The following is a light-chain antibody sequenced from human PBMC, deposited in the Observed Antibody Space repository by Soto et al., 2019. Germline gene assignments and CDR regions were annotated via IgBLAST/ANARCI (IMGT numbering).Light chain of an antibody. CDR3: QQYGSSGT. CDR1: QSVSSSF. J-gene: IGKJ1*01. V-gene: IGKV3-20*01. CDR2: GAS. Sequence: EIVLTPSPATRSLSPGESATLSCRASQSVSSSFLAWYQQKPGQAPWLLIYGASNRATGIPDRFSGSGSGTFFTLTISRKEPEEFAVDDCQQYGSSGTFVQGTKVYI.